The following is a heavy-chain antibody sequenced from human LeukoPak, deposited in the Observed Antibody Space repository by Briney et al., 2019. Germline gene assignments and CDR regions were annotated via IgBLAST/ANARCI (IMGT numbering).Heavy chain of an antibody. D-gene: IGHD1-7*01. Sequence: PSETLSLTCTVSGGSISSSSYYWGWIRQPPGKGLEWIGSIYYSGSTYYNPSLKSRVTISLDTSKNHFSLKLSSVTAADTAVYYCARDPVWNYVPDDYWGQGTLVTVSS. CDR2: IYYSGST. J-gene: IGHJ4*02. CDR1: GGSISSSSYY. V-gene: IGHV4-39*07. CDR3: ARDPVWNYVPDDY.